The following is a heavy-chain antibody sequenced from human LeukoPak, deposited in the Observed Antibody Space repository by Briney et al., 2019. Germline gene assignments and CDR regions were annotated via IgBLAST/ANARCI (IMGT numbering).Heavy chain of an antibody. CDR2: ISYDGSNK. J-gene: IGHJ4*02. Sequence: GGSLRLSCAASGFTFSSYAMHWVRQAPGKGLEWVAVISYDGSNKYYADSVKGRFTISRDNSKNTLYLQMNSLRAEDTAMYYRAREGNTGYYPYWGQGILVTVSS. CDR3: AREGNTGYYPY. CDR1: GFTFSSYA. D-gene: IGHD3-9*01. V-gene: IGHV3-30*04.